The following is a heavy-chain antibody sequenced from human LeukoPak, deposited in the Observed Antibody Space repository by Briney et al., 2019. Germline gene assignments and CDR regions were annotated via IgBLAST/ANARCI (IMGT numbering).Heavy chain of an antibody. J-gene: IGHJ4*02. V-gene: IGHV4-59*01. CDR3: ARAGLVGATQGLDY. D-gene: IGHD1-26*01. CDR2: ISYSGTT. CDR1: GGSISSYY. Sequence: PSETLSLTCTVSGGSISSYYWSWIRQPPGKGLEWIGYISYSGTTNYNPSLKSRVTISVDTSKNQFSLKLSSVTAADTAVYYCARAGLVGATQGLDYWGQGTLVTVSS.